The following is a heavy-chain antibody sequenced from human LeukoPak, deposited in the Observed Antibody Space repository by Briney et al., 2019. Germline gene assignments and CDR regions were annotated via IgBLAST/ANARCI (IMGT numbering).Heavy chain of an antibody. D-gene: IGHD3-9*01. Sequence: GGSLRLSCAASGFTFSSYGMHWVRQAPGKGLEWVAFIRYDGSNKYYADSVKGRFTISRDNSKNTLYLQMNSLRAEDTAVYYCAKDYYDFLTGYLTYVDYWGQGTLVTVSS. V-gene: IGHV3-30*02. CDR1: GFTFSSYG. CDR2: IRYDGSNK. CDR3: AKDYYDFLTGYLTYVDY. J-gene: IGHJ4*02.